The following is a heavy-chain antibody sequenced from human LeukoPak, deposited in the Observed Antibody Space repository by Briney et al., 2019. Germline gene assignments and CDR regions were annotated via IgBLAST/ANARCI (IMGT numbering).Heavy chain of an antibody. CDR3: AKCKDIVVLPAALNWFDP. D-gene: IGHD2-2*01. J-gene: IGHJ5*02. CDR2: ISGSGGIT. V-gene: IGHV3-23*01. Sequence: GGSLRLSCAASGFTFSSYGMHWVRQAPGTGLEWVSAISGSGGITYSAASETGRFTISRDNSKNTLYLQMNSLRAEDTAVYYCAKCKDIVVLPAALNWFDPWGQGTLVTVSS. CDR1: GFTFSSYG.